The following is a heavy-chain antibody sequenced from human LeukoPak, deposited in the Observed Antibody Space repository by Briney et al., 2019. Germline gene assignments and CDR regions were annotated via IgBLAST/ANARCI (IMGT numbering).Heavy chain of an antibody. CDR2: IYTSGST. J-gene: IGHJ3*02. CDR3: ARRSSGWFPGDAFDI. V-gene: IGHV4-61*02. CDR1: GGSISSGSYY. Sequence: SETLSLTCTVSGGSISSGSYYWSWIRQPAGKGLEWIGRIYTSGSTNYNPSLKSRVTMSVDTSKNQFSLKLSSVTAADTAVYYCARRSSGWFPGDAFDIWGQGTMVTVSS. D-gene: IGHD6-19*01.